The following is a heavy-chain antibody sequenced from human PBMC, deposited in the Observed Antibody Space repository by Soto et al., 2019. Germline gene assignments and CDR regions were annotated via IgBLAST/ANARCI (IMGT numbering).Heavy chain of an antibody. Sequence: GGSLRLSCSASGFTFSSYAMHWVRQAPGKGLEYVSAISSNGGSTYYADSVKGRFTISRDNSKNTLYLQMSSLRAEDTAVYYCVKEFPRDIVATTPRYFDYWGQGTLVTVSS. V-gene: IGHV3-64D*08. D-gene: IGHD5-12*01. CDR2: ISSNGGST. J-gene: IGHJ4*02. CDR3: VKEFPRDIVATTPRYFDY. CDR1: GFTFSSYA.